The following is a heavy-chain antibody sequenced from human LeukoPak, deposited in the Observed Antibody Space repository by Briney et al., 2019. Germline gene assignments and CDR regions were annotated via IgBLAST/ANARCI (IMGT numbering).Heavy chain of an antibody. CDR3: AAGSRKWDY. Sequence: GGSLRLSCAASGFIFSSYGMHWVRQAPGKGLEWVAFIRYDGRNKYYADSVKGRFTISRDNSKNTLYLQMNSLRAEDTAVYYCAAGSRKWDYWGQGTLVTVSS. J-gene: IGHJ4*02. V-gene: IGHV3-30*02. CDR1: GFIFSSYG. CDR2: IRYDGRNK. D-gene: IGHD2-2*01.